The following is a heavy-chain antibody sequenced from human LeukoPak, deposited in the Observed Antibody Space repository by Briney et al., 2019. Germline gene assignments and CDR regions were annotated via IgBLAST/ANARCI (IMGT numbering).Heavy chain of an antibody. CDR1: GFTVSSNY. CDR3: ACQRTYYYDSSGYYFDY. Sequence: GGSLRLSCAASGFTVSSNYMSWVRQAPGKGLEWVSVIYSGGSTYYADSVKGRFTISRDNSKNTLYLQMNSLRAEDTAVYYCACQRTYYYDSSGYYFDYWGQGTLVTVSS. J-gene: IGHJ4*02. D-gene: IGHD3-22*01. V-gene: IGHV3-53*01. CDR2: IYSGGST.